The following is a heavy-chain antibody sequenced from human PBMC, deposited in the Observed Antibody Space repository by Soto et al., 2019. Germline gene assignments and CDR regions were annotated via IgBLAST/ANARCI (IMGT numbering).Heavy chain of an antibody. V-gene: IGHV4-61*01. Sequence: KPSETLSLTCTVSGGSFKSGSYSWSWIRQPPGQGLERIGYVYHTGRTSYNPSLKSRVSISMDTCKNQFSLNLDSVTAADTAVYFCARDFAYFDSWGQGTLVTVSS. CDR3: ARDFAYFDS. CDR2: VYHTGRT. CDR1: GGSFKSGSYS. J-gene: IGHJ4*02. D-gene: IGHD3-3*01.